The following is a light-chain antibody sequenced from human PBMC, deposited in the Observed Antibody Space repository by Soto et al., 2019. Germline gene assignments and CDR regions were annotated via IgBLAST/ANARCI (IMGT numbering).Light chain of an antibody. CDR2: KAS. CDR3: QQSYSMPLT. CDR1: QNIDAW. V-gene: IGKV1-5*03. Sequence: DIQVTQPPPTLSASVGDRVTITCRASQNIDAWLAWYQQKPGKAPKVLIYKASSLESGVPSRFSGSGSGTDFTLIISSLQPEDFATYYCQQSYSMPLTFGGRTKVDTK. J-gene: IGKJ4*01.